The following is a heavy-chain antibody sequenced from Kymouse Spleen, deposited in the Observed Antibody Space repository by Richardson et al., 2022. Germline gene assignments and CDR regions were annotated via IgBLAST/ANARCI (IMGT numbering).Heavy chain of an antibody. V-gene: IGHV3-72*01. D-gene: IGHD6-19*01. J-gene: IGHJ6*02. CDR3: AR*YSSGWYYYYYGMDV. CDR2: TRNKANSYTT. Sequence: EVQLVESGGGLVQPGGSLRLSCAASGFTFSDHYMDWVRQAPGKGLEWVGRTRNKANSYTTEYAASVKGRFTISRDDSKNSLYLQMNSLKTEDTAVYYCAR*YSSGWYYYYYGMDVWGQGTTVTVSS. CDR1: GFTFSDHY.